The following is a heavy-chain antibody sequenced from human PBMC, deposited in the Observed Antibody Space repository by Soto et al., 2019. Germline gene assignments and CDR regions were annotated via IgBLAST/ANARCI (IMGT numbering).Heavy chain of an antibody. J-gene: IGHJ4*02. CDR2: ISNDGSDT. Sequence: EVQLVESGGGLVQPGGSLRLSCAASGFMFSYSWMHWVRQVPGKGLLWVARISNDGSDTAYADSVRGRFTIARDNAKNALYLQMNSLRAEDSGLYYCVRDRRAWANWGQGTLVTVSP. CDR3: VRDRRAWAN. V-gene: IGHV3-74*03. D-gene: IGHD5-12*01. CDR1: GFMFSYSW.